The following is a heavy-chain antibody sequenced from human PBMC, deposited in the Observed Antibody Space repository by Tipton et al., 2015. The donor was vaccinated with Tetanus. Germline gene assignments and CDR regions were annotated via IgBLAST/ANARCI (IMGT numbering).Heavy chain of an antibody. CDR3: PRVTAGAGPPPPSIDAFDT. CDR1: GYTFTSYG. D-gene: IGHD6-19*01. V-gene: IGHV1-18*01. Sequence: QSGPEVKKPGASVKVSCKASGYTFTSYGISWVRQAPGQGLEWMGWISAYNGNTNYAQKLQGRVTMTTDTSTSTAYMELRSLRSDAPAVFYCPRVTAGAGPPPPSIDAFDTWAKGQWSPSLQ. J-gene: IGHJ3*02. CDR2: ISAYNGNT.